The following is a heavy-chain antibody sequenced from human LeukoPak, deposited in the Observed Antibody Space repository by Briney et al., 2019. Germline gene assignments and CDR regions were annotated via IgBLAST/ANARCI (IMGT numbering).Heavy chain of an antibody. CDR3: ARSRGWLQSHPLGY. CDR2: IHHSGST. J-gene: IGHJ4*02. D-gene: IGHD5-24*01. V-gene: IGHV4-34*01. CDR1: GGSLSPYH. Sequence: PSETLSLTCTVSGGSLSPYHWSWIRQPPGKGLEWIGEIHHSGSTNYNPSLKSRVTISVDTSKNQFSLKLTSVTAADTAVYYCARSRGWLQSHPLGYWGQGTLVTVSS.